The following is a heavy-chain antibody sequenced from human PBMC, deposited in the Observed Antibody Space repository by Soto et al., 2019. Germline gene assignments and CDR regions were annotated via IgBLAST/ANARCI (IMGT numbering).Heavy chain of an antibody. Sequence: SETLSLTCTVSGGSISSYYWSWIRQPPGKGLEWIGYIYYSGSTNYNPSLKSRVTISVDTSKNQFSLKLSSVTAADTAVYYCARADLVTTFRYYYYYMDVWGKGTTVTVSS. V-gene: IGHV4-59*01. D-gene: IGHD4-17*01. CDR2: IYYSGST. CDR1: GGSISSYY. J-gene: IGHJ6*03. CDR3: ARADLVTTFRYYYYYMDV.